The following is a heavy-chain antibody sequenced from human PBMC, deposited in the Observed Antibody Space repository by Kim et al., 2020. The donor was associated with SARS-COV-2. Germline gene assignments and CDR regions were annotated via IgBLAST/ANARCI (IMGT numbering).Heavy chain of an antibody. Sequence: ADSVKGRFTISRDNFQDTLYLQMNSLRTEDTAVYCCAREGGVAGASGSDHWGQGTLVTVSS. D-gene: IGHD1-26*01. J-gene: IGHJ4*02. CDR3: AREGGVAGASGSDH. V-gene: IGHV3-30*07.